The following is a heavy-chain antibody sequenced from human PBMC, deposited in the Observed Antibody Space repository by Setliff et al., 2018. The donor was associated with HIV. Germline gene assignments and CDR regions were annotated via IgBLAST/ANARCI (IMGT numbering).Heavy chain of an antibody. CDR2: INQDGSEK. CDR3: ARDYLYYYYYYVDV. V-gene: IGHV3-7*01. Sequence: GGSLRLSCAASGFTFSSYWMSWVRQAPGKGLEWVANINQDGSEKYYVDSVKGRFTISRDSAKNSLYLQMNSLRAEDTAVYYCARDYLYYYYYYVDVWGRGTTVTVSS. CDR1: GFTFSSYW. J-gene: IGHJ6*03.